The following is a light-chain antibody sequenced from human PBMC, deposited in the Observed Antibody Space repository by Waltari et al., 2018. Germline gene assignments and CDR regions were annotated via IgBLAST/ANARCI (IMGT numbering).Light chain of an antibody. Sequence: QAVVTQEPSLTVSPGGTVTLTCGSSTGAVTSGHYPYWFQQKPGQAPRTLIYDTSKKHSWTPARFSGSLLGGKAALTLSGAQPEDEADYYCLLSYSGGRRVFGGGTKLTVL. J-gene: IGLJ3*02. CDR2: DTS. V-gene: IGLV7-46*01. CDR1: TGAVTSGHY. CDR3: LLSYSGGRRV.